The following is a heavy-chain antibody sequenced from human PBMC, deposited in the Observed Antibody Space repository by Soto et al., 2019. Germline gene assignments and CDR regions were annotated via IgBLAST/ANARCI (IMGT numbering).Heavy chain of an antibody. D-gene: IGHD5-12*01. J-gene: IGHJ4*02. Sequence: SETLSLTCTVSGGSISTYYWSWIRQPPGKGLEWIGYIYYSGSTNYNPSLKSRVTISVDTSKNQFSLKLSSVAAADTAVYYCATYDRITLTPDYWGQGTLVTVSS. CDR3: ATYDRITLTPDY. CDR1: GGSISTYY. V-gene: IGHV4-59*08. CDR2: IYYSGST.